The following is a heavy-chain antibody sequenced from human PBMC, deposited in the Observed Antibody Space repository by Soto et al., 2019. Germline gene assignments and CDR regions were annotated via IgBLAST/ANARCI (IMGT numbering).Heavy chain of an antibody. V-gene: IGHV4-30-2*01. CDR2: IYHRGST. Sequence: PSETLSLTCAVFGGAIYNGVYSWSWIRQPPGKGLEWIGYIYHRGSTYYNPSLKSRVTISVDTSRNQFSLKLSSVTAADTAVYYCASKRGNYLDCWGRGALVTVSS. CDR1: GGAIYNGVYS. J-gene: IGHJ4*02. CDR3: ASKRGNYLDC. D-gene: IGHD3-16*01.